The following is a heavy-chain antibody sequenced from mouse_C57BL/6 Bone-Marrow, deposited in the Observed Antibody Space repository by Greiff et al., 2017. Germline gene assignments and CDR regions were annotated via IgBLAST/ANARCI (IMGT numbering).Heavy chain of an antibody. Sequence: EVKVVESGGDLVKPGGSLKLSCAASGFTFSSYGMSWVRQTPDKRLEWVATISSGGSYTYYPDSVKGRFTVSRDNAKNTLYLQMSSLKSEETAMYYCAGHGGTTVRFAYWGQGNLVTVSA. V-gene: IGHV5-6*02. CDR2: ISSGGSYT. CDR3: AGHGGTTVRFAY. J-gene: IGHJ3*01. D-gene: IGHD1-1*01. CDR1: GFTFSSYG.